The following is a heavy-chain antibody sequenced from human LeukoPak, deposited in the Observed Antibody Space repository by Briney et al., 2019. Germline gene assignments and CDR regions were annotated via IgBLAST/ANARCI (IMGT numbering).Heavy chain of an antibody. D-gene: IGHD3-10*01. J-gene: IGHJ4*02. CDR1: GFTFSSSW. CDR3: AKEYYGSGRRGYYFDY. V-gene: IGHV3-7*03. CDR2: IKHDGTEK. Sequence: GGSLRLSCAASGFTFSSSWMSWVRQAPGKGLEWVANIKHDGTEKYCVDSVKGRFTISRDNAKNSLYLQMNSLRAEDTALYYCAKEYYGSGRRGYYFDYWGQGTLVTVSS.